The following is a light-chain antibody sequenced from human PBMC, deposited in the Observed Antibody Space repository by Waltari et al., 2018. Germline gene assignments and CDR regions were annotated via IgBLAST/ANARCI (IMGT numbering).Light chain of an antibody. CDR1: SSDGGGYNY. J-gene: IGLJ3*02. V-gene: IGLV2-14*01. Sequence: QSALTQPASVSGSPGQSITVSCTGTSSDGGGYNYVSWYQQYPGKAPKVMIHEVTNRPSGVSSRFSGSRSANPASLTISGLQTHDEADYYCPSYTNNNTWMFGGGTRLTVL. CDR3: PSYTNNNTWM. CDR2: EVT.